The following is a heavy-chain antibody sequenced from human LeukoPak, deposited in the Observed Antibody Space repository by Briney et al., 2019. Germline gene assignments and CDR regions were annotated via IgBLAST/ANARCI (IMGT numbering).Heavy chain of an antibody. Sequence: PSETLSVTCTVSGGSVSSGSYYGSWIRQPPGKGLEWLGYIYYSGSTNFNPSLKSRVTISVDTSKNQSSLKLSSVTAADTAVYYCARATLPYSSRGFDYWGQGTLVTVSS. V-gene: IGHV4-61*01. CDR1: GGSVSSGSYY. CDR2: IYYSGST. J-gene: IGHJ4*02. CDR3: ARATLPYSSRGFDY. D-gene: IGHD6-13*01.